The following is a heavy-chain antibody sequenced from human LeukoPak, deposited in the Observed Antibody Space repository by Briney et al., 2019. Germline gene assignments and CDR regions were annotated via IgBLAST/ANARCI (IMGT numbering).Heavy chain of an antibody. D-gene: IGHD2-8*01. Sequence: SETLSLTCTVSGYSISSGYYWGWIRQPPGKGLEWIATIYHSGSTYYKPSLQSRVAISVHTSMHQFSLSLSAVTAADTAVFYCARDYIMFDYYYMDVWGRGTTVTVSS. V-gene: IGHV4-38-2*02. CDR2: IYHSGST. CDR3: ARDYIMFDYYYMDV. J-gene: IGHJ6*03. CDR1: GYSISSGYY.